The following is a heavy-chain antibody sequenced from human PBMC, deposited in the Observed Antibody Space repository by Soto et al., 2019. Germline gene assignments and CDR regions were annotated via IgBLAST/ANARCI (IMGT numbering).Heavy chain of an antibody. J-gene: IGHJ4*02. V-gene: IGHV4-59*01. CDR3: ARGSGSSHPFDY. CDR1: GGSISGYY. Sequence: SETLSLTCTVSGGSISGYYWSWIRQTPGKGLEWIGYIYSSGTTNYKSSLKSRVTISLDTPKNHFSLNVRSMTAADTAVYYCARGSGSSHPFDYWGQGTLVTVS. CDR2: IYSSGTT. D-gene: IGHD2-15*01.